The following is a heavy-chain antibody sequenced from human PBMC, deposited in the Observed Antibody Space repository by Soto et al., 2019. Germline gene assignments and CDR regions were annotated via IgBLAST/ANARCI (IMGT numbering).Heavy chain of an antibody. V-gene: IGHV3-23*01. CDR1: RFTFSSYA. Sequence: EVQLLESGGGLVQPGGSLRLSCAASRFTFSSYAMTWVRQAPGKGLEWVAAISGSGDSTYYAGSVKGRFTISRDNSKNTLYLQMNSLRAEDTAVYYCASGRGRSFYYGMYVWGQGTTVTVSS. J-gene: IGHJ6*02. CDR3: ASGRGRSFYYGMYV. CDR2: ISGSGDST. D-gene: IGHD1-26*01.